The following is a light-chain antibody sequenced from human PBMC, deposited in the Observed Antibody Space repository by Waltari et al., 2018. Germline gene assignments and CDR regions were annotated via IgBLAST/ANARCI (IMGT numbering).Light chain of an antibody. J-gene: IGLJ2*01. V-gene: IGLV1-51*01. CDR2: DNN. CDR3: ATWDSSLSVGHVV. Sequence: QSVLTQPPSVSAAPGQKVSISCSGSSSNIGKNYLSWYQQLPGTAPKLIIYDNNKRPSGIPDRFSGSKSGTSATLGITGLQTGDEADYYCATWDSSLSVGHVVFGGGTKLTVL. CDR1: SSNIGKNY.